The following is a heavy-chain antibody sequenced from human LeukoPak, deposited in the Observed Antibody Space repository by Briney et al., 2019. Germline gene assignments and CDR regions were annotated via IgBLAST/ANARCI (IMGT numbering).Heavy chain of an antibody. V-gene: IGHV4-39*01. D-gene: IGHD3-3*01. J-gene: IGHJ5*02. CDR3: AALTLTGVAGRGSFDA. CDR2: MQFVEKVCDNEIP. CDR1: GDSISNNNLS. Sequence: SETLSLTCSVSGDSISNNNLSWAWIPQLPGKGLEGIGTMQFVEKVCDNEIPSYNRSLNGRDPLSADESKKMMTLRVNSVSAADTASYYCAALTLTGVAGRGSFDAWGQGPLVTVSS.